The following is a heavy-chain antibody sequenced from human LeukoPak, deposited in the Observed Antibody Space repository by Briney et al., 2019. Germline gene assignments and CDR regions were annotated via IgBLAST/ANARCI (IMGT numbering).Heavy chain of an antibody. Sequence: GGSLRLSCAASGFTFSSYAMSWVRQAPGKGLEWVSAISGSGGSTYYADSVKGRFTISRDNSKNTLYLQMNSLRAEDTAVYYCAKDLNSLWFGELLYPDPIDYWGQGTLVTVSS. D-gene: IGHD3-10*01. J-gene: IGHJ4*02. CDR1: GFTFSSYA. CDR2: ISGSGGST. CDR3: AKDLNSLWFGELLYPDPIDY. V-gene: IGHV3-23*01.